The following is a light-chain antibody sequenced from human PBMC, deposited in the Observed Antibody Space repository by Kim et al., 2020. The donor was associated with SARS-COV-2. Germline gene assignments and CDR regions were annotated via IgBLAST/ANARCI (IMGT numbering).Light chain of an antibody. Sequence: GQRVTISGSGSSSNSGKTTVNWYQHFPGTAPKLFISNNNQRPPGVPDRFSGSKSGTSASLAISGLQSEDEADYYCAAWDDSLKAVIFGGGTQLTVL. CDR1: SSNSGKTT. V-gene: IGLV1-44*01. CDR2: NNN. CDR3: AAWDDSLKAVI. J-gene: IGLJ2*01.